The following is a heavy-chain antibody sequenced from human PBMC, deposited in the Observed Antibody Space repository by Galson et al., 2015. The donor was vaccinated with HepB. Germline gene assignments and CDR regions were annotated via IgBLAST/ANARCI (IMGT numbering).Heavy chain of an antibody. J-gene: IGHJ6*02. Sequence: SLRLSCAASGFTFSSYSMNWVRQAPGKGLEWVSSISSSSSYIYYADSVKGRFTISRDNAKNSLYLQMNSLRAEDTAVYYCATTYTWKSGLWFGELYYYGMDVWGQGTTVTVSS. CDR1: GFTFSSYS. CDR2: ISSSSSYI. CDR3: ATTYTWKSGLWFGELYYYGMDV. D-gene: IGHD3-10*01. V-gene: IGHV3-21*01.